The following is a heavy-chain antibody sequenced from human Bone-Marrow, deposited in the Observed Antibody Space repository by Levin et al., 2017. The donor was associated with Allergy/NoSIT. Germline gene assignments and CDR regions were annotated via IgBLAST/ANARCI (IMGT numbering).Heavy chain of an antibody. Sequence: PGGSLRLSCAASGFTFSSYNMHWVRQAPGKGLEWVSSISGSSNSYIYYADSVKGRFTISRDNAKNSLYLQMNSLRVEDTAVYYCARPMVNDDGDLGYWGRGTLVTVSS. CDR1: GFTFSSYN. D-gene: IGHD4-17*01. V-gene: IGHV3-21*01. CDR2: ISGSSNSYI. CDR3: ARPMVNDDGDLGY. J-gene: IGHJ4*02.